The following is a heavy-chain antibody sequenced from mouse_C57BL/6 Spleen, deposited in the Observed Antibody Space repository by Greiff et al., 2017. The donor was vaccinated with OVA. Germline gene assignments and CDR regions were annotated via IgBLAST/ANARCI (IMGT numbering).Heavy chain of an antibody. Sequence: EVQLVESGGGLVKPGGSLKLSCAASGFTFSSYAMSWVRQTPEKRLEWVATISDGGSYTYYPANVKGRFTISRDNAKNNLYLQMSHLKSEDTAMYYCAREIQYYYAMDYWGQGTSVTVSS. V-gene: IGHV5-4*01. CDR3: AREIQYYYAMDY. J-gene: IGHJ4*01. CDR2: ISDGGSYT. CDR1: GFTFSSYA.